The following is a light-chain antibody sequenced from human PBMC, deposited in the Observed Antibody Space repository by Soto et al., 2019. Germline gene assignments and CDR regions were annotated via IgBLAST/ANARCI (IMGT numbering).Light chain of an antibody. CDR1: QSVRSNY. J-gene: IGKJ1*01. CDR2: GAS. CDR3: QQYGSSPPWT. V-gene: IGKV3-20*01. Sequence: EIVLTQSPGTLSLSPGERATLSCRASQSVRSNYLAWYQQKPGQAPRLLIFGASSRATGTPDRFSGSGSGTDFTLTISRLEPEDFAVYYCQQYGSSPPWTFGQGTKVDI.